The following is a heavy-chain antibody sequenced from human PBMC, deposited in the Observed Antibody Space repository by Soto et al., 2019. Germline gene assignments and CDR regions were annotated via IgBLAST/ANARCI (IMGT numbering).Heavy chain of an antibody. V-gene: IGHV4-59*01. CDR3: ARVPIVAAGEFDY. CDR1: GGSFSSGY. D-gene: IGHD6-13*01. Sequence: PSETLSLTCMVSGGSFSSGYWSWIRQPPGKGLEWIGYIHQSGSTNYNPSLKSRVTLSVDTSKNQFSLKLTSVTAADTAVYYCARVPIVAAGEFDYWGQGTLVTVSS. CDR2: IHQSGST. J-gene: IGHJ4*02.